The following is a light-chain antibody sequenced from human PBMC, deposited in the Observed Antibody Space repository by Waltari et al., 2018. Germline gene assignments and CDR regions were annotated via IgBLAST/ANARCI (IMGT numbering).Light chain of an antibody. Sequence: IVLTQSPGTLSLSPGQSATLFCRASQSVGRTLAWYQQKPGQAPRLLIYDASTRATGIPDRFSATGSGTDFSLTISRLEPEDFAVYYCQKYGRLPATFGRGTTVEIK. CDR1: QSVGRT. CDR3: QKYGRLPAT. J-gene: IGKJ1*01. V-gene: IGKV3-20*01. CDR2: DAS.